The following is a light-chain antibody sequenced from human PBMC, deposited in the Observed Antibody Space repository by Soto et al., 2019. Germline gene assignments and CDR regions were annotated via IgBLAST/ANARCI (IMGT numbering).Light chain of an antibody. CDR3: MQALQTPYT. V-gene: IGKV2-28*01. Sequence: EIVMTQSPPSLTVTPGEPASISCRSSQRLLHSNGNTFLDWYLQKPGQSPQLLIYLGSNRASGVPDRVSGSVAGTDFTLKISRVEAEDVGVYYCMQALQTPYTFGQGTKLEIK. CDR2: LGS. CDR1: QRLLHSNGNTF. J-gene: IGKJ2*01.